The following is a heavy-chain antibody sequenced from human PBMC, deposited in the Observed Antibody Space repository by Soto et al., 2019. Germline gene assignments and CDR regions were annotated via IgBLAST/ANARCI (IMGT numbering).Heavy chain of an antibody. CDR3: ARGAGLWFGELLTPRFSDYYGMDV. D-gene: IGHD3-10*01. V-gene: IGHV1-69*13. CDR2: IIPIFGTA. J-gene: IGHJ6*02. CDR1: GGTFSSYA. Sequence: SVKVSCKASGGTFSSYAISWVRQAPGQGLEWMGGIIPIFGTANYAQKFQGRVTITADESTSTAYMELGGLRSEDTAVYYCARGAGLWFGELLTPRFSDYYGMDVWGQGTTVTVSS.